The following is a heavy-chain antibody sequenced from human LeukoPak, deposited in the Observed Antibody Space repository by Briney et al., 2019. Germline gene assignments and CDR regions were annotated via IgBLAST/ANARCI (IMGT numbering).Heavy chain of an antibody. CDR3: ARGLLYYYYGMDV. Sequence: SETLSLTCAVYGGSFSNYYWSWIRQPPGKGLEWIGEINHSGSTNYNPSLKSRVTISVDTSKNQFSLKLTSVTAADTAMYYCARGLLYYYYGMDVWGQGTTVTVSS. CDR2: INHSGST. D-gene: IGHD2-15*01. CDR1: GGSFSNYY. V-gene: IGHV4-34*01. J-gene: IGHJ6*02.